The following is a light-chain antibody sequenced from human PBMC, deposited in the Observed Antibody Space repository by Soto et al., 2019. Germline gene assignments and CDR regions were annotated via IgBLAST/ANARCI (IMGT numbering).Light chain of an antibody. J-gene: IGKJ5*01. CDR3: QQSYSTPIT. V-gene: IGKV1-39*01. CDR2: AAS. Sequence: DIQMTQSASSLSASVGDRVTITCRASQSISSYLNWYQQKPGKAPKLLIYAASSLQSGVPSRFSGSGSGTDFTLTIISLQPEDFATYYCQQSYSTPITCGQGTRLEIK. CDR1: QSISSY.